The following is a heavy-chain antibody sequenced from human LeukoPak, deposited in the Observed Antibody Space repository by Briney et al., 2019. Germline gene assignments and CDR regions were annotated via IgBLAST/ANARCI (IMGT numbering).Heavy chain of an antibody. CDR3: ARGLRSAGMRAFGI. V-gene: IGHV1-8*03. CDR2: MNPNSGNT. CDR1: GGTFSSYG. D-gene: IGHD2-2*01. J-gene: IGHJ3*02. Sequence: ASVKVSCKSSGGTFSSYGISWVRQAPGQGLEWMGWMNPNSGNTGYAQKFQGRVTITRNTSISTAYMELSSLRSEDTAVYYCARGLRSAGMRAFGIWGQGTMVTVSS.